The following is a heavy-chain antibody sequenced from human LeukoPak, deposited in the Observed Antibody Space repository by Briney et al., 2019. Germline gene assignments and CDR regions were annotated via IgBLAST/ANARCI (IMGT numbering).Heavy chain of an antibody. CDR2: IRNKVNSYTT. Sequence: GGSLRLSRAAPGFPFSDYYMDWVRPAPGKGVEWVGRIRNKVNSYTTEYAASVKGRFTISRDESKNSLYLQMNSLKTEDTAVYYCTRNMGIWGQGTMVTVSS. CDR3: TRNMGI. D-gene: IGHD2/OR15-2a*01. V-gene: IGHV3-72*01. CDR1: GFPFSDYY. J-gene: IGHJ3*02.